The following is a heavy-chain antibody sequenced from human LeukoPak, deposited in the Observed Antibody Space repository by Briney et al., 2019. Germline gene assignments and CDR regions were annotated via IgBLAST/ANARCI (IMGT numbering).Heavy chain of an antibody. CDR1: GFTFSSYA. D-gene: IGHD2-2*01. V-gene: IGHV3-23*01. CDR2: IAGGGSST. CDR3: VKDPDPRYCSSTSCSPI. J-gene: IGHJ3*02. Sequence: GGSLRLSCAASGFTFSSYAMNWVRQAPGKGLEWVSVIAGGGSSTYYADSVKGRFTISRDNSKNTLYLQMNSLRVEDTAVYYCVKDPDPRYCSSTSCSPIWGQGTMVTVSS.